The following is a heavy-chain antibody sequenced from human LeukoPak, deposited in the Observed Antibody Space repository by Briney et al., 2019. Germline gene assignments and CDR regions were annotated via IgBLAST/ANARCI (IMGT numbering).Heavy chain of an antibody. D-gene: IGHD3-22*01. J-gene: IGHJ4*02. CDR1: GFTFRTYA. CDR3: GIRDTSDYYVF. CDR2: TGSNGGT. V-gene: IGHV3-23*01. Sequence: PGGSLRLSCTGSGFTFRTYAFSWVRQAPGKGLEWVSATGSNGGTYYADSVKGRFTISRDNSKNALYLQMNGLRADDTAVYYCGIRDTSDYYVFWGQGTLVTVSS.